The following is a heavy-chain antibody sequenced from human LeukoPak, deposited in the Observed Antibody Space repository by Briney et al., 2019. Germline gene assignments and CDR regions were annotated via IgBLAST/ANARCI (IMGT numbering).Heavy chain of an antibody. D-gene: IGHD1-26*01. J-gene: IGHJ4*02. V-gene: IGHV3-74*01. Sequence: GGSLTLSCAASGFSFSIHGMGWVRRAPGKGLVWVSRINIDGSSGSYADSVEGRFTISRDNAKNTVYLQMNSLRAEDTAVYYCTREVSGSLYFDYWGQGTLVTVSS. CDR2: INIDGSSG. CDR1: GFSFSIHG. CDR3: TREVSGSLYFDY.